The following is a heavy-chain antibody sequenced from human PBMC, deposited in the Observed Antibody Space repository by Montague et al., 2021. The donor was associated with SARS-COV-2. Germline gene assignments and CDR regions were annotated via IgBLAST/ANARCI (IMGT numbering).Heavy chain of an antibody. D-gene: IGHD3-10*01. CDR2: IYSSGST. CDR3: ARQILTMVRGVPRNWFDP. V-gene: IGHV3-66*04. J-gene: IGHJ5*02. CDR1: GFTVSSNY. Sequence: SLRLSCAASGFTVSSNYMTWVRQAPGKGLEWVLLIYSSGSTFYADSVQGRFTISRDNSNSTLYLHMNSLRAEDTAVYYCARQILTMVRGVPRNWFDPWGQGTLVTVSS.